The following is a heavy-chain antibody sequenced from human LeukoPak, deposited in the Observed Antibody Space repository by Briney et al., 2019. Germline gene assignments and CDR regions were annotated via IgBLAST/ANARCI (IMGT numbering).Heavy chain of an antibody. D-gene: IGHD5-12*01. V-gene: IGHV3-30-3*01. J-gene: IGHJ4*02. CDR1: GFTFSSYA. CDR3: ARYSGYSYYFDY. Sequence: GGSLRLSCAASGFTFSSYAMHWVRQAPGKGLEWVAVISYDGSNKYYADSVKGRFTISRDNAKNTLYLQMDSLRAEDTALYYCARYSGYSYYFDYWGRGTLVTVSS. CDR2: ISYDGSNK.